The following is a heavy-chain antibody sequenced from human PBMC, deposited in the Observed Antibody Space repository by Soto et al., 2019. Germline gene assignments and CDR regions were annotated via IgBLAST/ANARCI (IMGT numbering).Heavy chain of an antibody. D-gene: IGHD3-3*01. CDR1: GFTFSSYS. CDR3: ARDYERTRGPLDY. CDR2: ISSSSSYI. Sequence: PGGSLRLSCAASGFTFSSYSMNWVRDAPGKGLEWVSSISSSSSYIYYADSVKGRFTISRDNAKNSLYLQMNSLRAEDTAVYYCARDYERTRGPLDYWGQGTLVTVSS. J-gene: IGHJ4*02. V-gene: IGHV3-21*01.